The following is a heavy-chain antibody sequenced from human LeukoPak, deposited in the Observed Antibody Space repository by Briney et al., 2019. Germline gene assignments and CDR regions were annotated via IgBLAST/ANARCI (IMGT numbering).Heavy chain of an antibody. V-gene: IGHV4-59*01. D-gene: IGHD6-13*01. CDR2: IYYSGST. Sequence: SETLSLTCTVSGGSISSYYWSWIRQPPGKGLEWIGYIYYSGSTNYNPSLKSRVTISVDTSKNQLSLKLSSVTAADTAVYYCARRGRSSSWEDYWGQGTLVTVSS. CDR3: ARRGRSSSWEDY. CDR1: GGSISSYY. J-gene: IGHJ4*02.